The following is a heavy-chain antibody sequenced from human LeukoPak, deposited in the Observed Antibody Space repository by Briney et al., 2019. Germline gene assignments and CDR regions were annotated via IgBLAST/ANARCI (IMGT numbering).Heavy chain of an antibody. D-gene: IGHD4-11*01. J-gene: IGHJ3*01. CDR1: GYTFSDYR. Sequence: ASVKVSCKASGYTFSDYRIHWVRQAPGRGLEWVGWINPKSGDTNYAQKFQERVTITRDMSTSTAYMELSSLRSEDTAVYYCAADGSDDYRGAKAFDFWGQGTMVTVSS. V-gene: IGHV1-2*02. CDR2: INPKSGDT. CDR3: AADGSDDYRGAKAFDF.